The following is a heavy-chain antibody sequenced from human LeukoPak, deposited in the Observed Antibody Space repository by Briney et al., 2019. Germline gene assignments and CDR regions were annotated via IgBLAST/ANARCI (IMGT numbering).Heavy chain of an antibody. CDR1: GFTFSSYG. D-gene: IGHD3-3*02. Sequence: GGSLRLSCAASGFTFSSYGMHWVRQAPGKGLEWVAVISYDGSNKYYADSVKGRFTISRDNSKNTLYLQMNSLRAEDTAVYYCAKDLTPFLEWLLSPDYYYGMDVWGQGTTLTVSS. V-gene: IGHV3-30*18. J-gene: IGHJ6*02. CDR3: AKDLTPFLEWLLSPDYYYGMDV. CDR2: ISYDGSNK.